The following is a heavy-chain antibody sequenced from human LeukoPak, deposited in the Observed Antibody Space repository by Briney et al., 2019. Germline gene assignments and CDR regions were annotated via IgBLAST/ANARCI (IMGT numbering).Heavy chain of an antibody. Sequence: GGSLPLSRAASGFTVSTNYMSWVRQAPGKGLEWVSVIYSGDTTFYADSVRGKFTISRDNSKNTLYLQMNSLRAEDTAVYYCASILRSSSGCYFDYWGQGTLVSPSS. CDR2: IYSGDTT. CDR3: ASILRSSSGCYFDY. J-gene: IGHJ4*02. V-gene: IGHV3-66*01. CDR1: GFTVSTNY. D-gene: IGHD3-10*01.